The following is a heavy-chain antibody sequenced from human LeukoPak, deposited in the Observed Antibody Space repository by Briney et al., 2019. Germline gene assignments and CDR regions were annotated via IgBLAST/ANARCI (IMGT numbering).Heavy chain of an antibody. Sequence: SGPTLVKPTQTLTLPCTFSGFSLSTSGMCVSWIRQPPGKALEWLALIAWDDDKYYSTSLKTRLTISKDPSKNQVVLTMTNMAPVDTATYYCARIQVGGREWYAAFDIWGQGTMVTVSS. CDR1: GFSLSTSGMC. CDR3: ARIQVGGREWYAAFDI. J-gene: IGHJ3*02. CDR2: IAWDDDK. V-gene: IGHV2-70*01. D-gene: IGHD2-8*01.